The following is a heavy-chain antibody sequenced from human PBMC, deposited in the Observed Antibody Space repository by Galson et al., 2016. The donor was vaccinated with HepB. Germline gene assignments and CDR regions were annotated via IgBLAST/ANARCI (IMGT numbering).Heavy chain of an antibody. J-gene: IGHJ4*02. CDR2: IIPIFSVA. Sequence: SCAATGFTFSNYGIHWVRQAPGQGLEWMGGIIPIFSVANYAQKFQDRVTITADKSTSTAYMELSGLRSEDTAVYYCARPSSSGWYYFDCWGQGTLVTVSS. CDR1: GFTFSNYG. CDR3: ARPSSSGWYYFDC. V-gene: IGHV1-69*17. D-gene: IGHD6-19*01.